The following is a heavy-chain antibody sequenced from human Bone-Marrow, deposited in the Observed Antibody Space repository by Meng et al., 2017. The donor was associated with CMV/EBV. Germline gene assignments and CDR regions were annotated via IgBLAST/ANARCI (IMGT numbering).Heavy chain of an antibody. CDR2: IHHSGST. V-gene: IGHV4-38-2*02. D-gene: IGHD3-16*01. Sequence: SETLSLTCTVSGFSISSGYYWGWIRQPPGKGLEWIGSIHHSGSTYHNPSLKSRLTISIDTSSNKFSLKLRSVTAADTAVYYCARDYEYVWGTLGYWGEGTLVTVSS. J-gene: IGHJ4*02. CDR3: ARDYEYVWGTLGY. CDR1: GFSISSGYY.